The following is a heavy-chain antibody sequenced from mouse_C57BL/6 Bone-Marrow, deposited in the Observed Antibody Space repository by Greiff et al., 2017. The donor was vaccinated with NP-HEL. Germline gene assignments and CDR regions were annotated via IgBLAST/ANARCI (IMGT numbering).Heavy chain of an antibody. V-gene: IGHV2-6-1*01. CDR1: GFSLTSYG. CDR3: ARQGGKNWPYFDY. CDR2: IWSDGSK. J-gene: IGHJ2*01. Sequence: VQRVESGPGLVAPSQSLSITCTVSGFSLTSYGVHWVRQPPGKGLEWLVVIWSDGSKTYNSALKSRLSISKDNSKSQVFLKMNSLQTDDTAMSYGARQGGKNWPYFDYWGQGTTLTVSS. D-gene: IGHD4-1*01.